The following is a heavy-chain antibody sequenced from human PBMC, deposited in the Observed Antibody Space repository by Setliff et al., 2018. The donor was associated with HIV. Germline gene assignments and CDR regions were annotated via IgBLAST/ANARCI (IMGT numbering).Heavy chain of an antibody. CDR2: IYYSGST. CDR3: ARDSIGITMVRGVPGWFDP. D-gene: IGHD3-10*01. J-gene: IGHJ5*02. V-gene: IGHV4-59*01. CDR1: GGSISSYY. Sequence: SETLSLTCAVSGGSISSYYWSWIRQPPGKGLEWIGYIYYSGSTNYNPSLKSRVTISVDTSKNQFSLKLSSVTATDTAVYYCARDSIGITMVRGVPGWFDPWGQGTLVT.